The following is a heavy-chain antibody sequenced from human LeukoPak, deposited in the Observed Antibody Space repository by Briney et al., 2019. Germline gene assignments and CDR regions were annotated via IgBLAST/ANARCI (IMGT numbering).Heavy chain of an antibody. V-gene: IGHV3-33*08. Sequence: GGSLRLSCAASGFTFNNHAMSWVRQAPGKGLEWVAVIWYDGSNKYYADSVKGRFTISRDNSKNTLYLQMNSLRAEDTAVYYCARDRIVGATGYMDVWGKGTTVTVSS. J-gene: IGHJ6*03. CDR3: ARDRIVGATGYMDV. CDR2: IWYDGSNK. CDR1: GFTFNNHA. D-gene: IGHD1-26*01.